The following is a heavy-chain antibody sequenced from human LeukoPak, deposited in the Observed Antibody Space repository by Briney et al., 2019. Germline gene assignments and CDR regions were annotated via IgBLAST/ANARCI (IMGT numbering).Heavy chain of an antibody. CDR1: GFTVSSNY. D-gene: IGHD5-24*01. J-gene: IGHJ4*02. Sequence: GGSLRLSCAAPGFTVSSNYMSWVRQAPGKGLEWVSVIYSGGSTYYADSVKGRFTISRDNSKNTLYLQMNSLRAEDTAVYYCARVSRDGYNPYFDYWGQGTLVTVSS. CDR3: ARVSRDGYNPYFDY. V-gene: IGHV3-66*02. CDR2: IYSGGST.